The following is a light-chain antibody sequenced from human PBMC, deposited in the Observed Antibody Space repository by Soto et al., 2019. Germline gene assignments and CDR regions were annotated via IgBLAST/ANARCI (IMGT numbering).Light chain of an antibody. CDR1: SSDVGGYNY. V-gene: IGLV2-8*01. CDR2: DVT. CDR3: CSYAGTSNLV. J-gene: IGLJ2*01. Sequence: QSALTQPPSASGSPGQSVTISCTGTSSDVGGYNYVSWYQHHPGRAPKLMIYDVTKRPSGVPDRFSGSRSGNTASLTVSGLQAEDEADYYCCSYAGTSNLVFGGGTKLTVL.